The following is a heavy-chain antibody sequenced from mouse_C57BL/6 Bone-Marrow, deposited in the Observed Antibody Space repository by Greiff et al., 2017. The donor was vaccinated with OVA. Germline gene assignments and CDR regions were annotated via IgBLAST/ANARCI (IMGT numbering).Heavy chain of an antibody. CDR1: GFNIKDDY. V-gene: IGHV14-4*01. CDR2: IDPANGDT. CDR3: TIYDGYYEGY. D-gene: IGHD2-3*01. Sequence: EVQLKQSGAELVRPGASVKLSCTASGFNIKDDYMHWVKQRPEQGLEWIGWIDPANGDTEYASKFPGQATLTADPSSNTAYLQLSSLTSEDTAVYYCTIYDGYYEGYWGQGTTLTVSS. J-gene: IGHJ2*01.